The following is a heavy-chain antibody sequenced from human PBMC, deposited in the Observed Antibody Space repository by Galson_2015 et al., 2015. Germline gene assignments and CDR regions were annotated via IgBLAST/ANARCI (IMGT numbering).Heavy chain of an antibody. D-gene: IGHD1-14*01. CDR3: ARARLQPEPVVWVRP. Sequence: LRLSCAASGFTFSHYTMNWVRQAPGKGLEWVSSITTTGTYIFYAGSVMGRFTISRDNAKNSLYLQMNSLRADDTAVYYCARARLQPEPVVWVRPWGQGTLVPRPS. CDR2: ITTTGTYI. CDR1: GFTFSHYT. V-gene: IGHV3-21*01. J-gene: IGHJ5*01.